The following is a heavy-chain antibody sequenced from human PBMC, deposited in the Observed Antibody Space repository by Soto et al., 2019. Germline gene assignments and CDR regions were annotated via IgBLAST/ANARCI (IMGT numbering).Heavy chain of an antibody. CDR1: GFTFSDYA. V-gene: IGHV3-23*01. Sequence: GGSLRLSCTASGFTFSDYAMSWVRQPPGKGLEWVSVISAGGSTYYADSVKGRFTVSRANSKNTLYLQMDSLRAEDTAVYYCANVPIWCSSTSCYTEGFDYWGQGTLVTVSS. D-gene: IGHD2-2*02. J-gene: IGHJ4*02. CDR2: ISAGGST. CDR3: ANVPIWCSSTSCYTEGFDY.